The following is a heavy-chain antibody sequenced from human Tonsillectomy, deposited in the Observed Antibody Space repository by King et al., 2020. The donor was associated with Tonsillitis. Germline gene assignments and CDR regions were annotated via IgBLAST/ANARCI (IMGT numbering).Heavy chain of an antibody. CDR2: VYWDDDK. V-gene: IGHV2-5*02. CDR3: ALVGLTTLYYFDY. CDR1: GFSLSTNGLG. J-gene: IGHJ4*02. D-gene: IGHD3-9*01. Sequence: TLKESGPTLVKPTQTLTLTCAFSGFSLSTNGLGVGWIRQPPGKALEWLAIVYWDDDKRYSPSLYSRLTITKDTSKNQVVLTMTKMDPVDTATYYCALVGLTTLYYFDYWGQGTLVSVSS.